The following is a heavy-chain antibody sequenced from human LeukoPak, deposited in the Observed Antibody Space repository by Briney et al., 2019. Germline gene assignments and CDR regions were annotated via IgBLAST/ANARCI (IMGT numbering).Heavy chain of an antibody. Sequence: GGSLRLSCAASGFTFSNHAMNWVRQAPGKGLEWVAVVSSDGSIDYYADSLRGRFTVSRDNSKNTMFLQFNTLRPDDTAVYYCAREGMGTTFSAWFEPWGQGTLVTVSS. J-gene: IGHJ5*02. CDR1: GFTFSNHA. CDR3: AREGMGTTFSAWFEP. D-gene: IGHD1-7*01. CDR2: VSSDGSID. V-gene: IGHV3-30*03.